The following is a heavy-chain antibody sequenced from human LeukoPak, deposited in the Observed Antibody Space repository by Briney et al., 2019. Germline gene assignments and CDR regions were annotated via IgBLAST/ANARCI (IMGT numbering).Heavy chain of an antibody. J-gene: IGHJ4*02. CDR2: ISGSGGSP. CDR1: GFTFSSYA. D-gene: IGHD5-12*01. V-gene: IGHV3-23*01. Sequence: GGSLRLSCAASGFTFSSYAMSWVRQAAGRELEWVSAISGSGGSPSYADSVKGRFTLARDKSTKTLYLQMNSPRAEDTAVYYCAKDQVSGLTPYYFDYCGQGTLVTVSS. CDR3: AKDQVSGLTPYYFDY.